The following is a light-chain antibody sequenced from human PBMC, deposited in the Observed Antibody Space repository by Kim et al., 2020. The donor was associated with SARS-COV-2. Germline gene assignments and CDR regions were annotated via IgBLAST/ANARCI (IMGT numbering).Light chain of an antibody. CDR1: ILRSSY. J-gene: IGLJ1*01. Sequence: SSELTQDPAVSVALGQTVRITCQGDILRSSYPSWYQKKPGQAPILVFYGENDRPAGIPDRFYGSTSGDTASLTIAGAQAEDDGDYFCNSRDSSETQYVFGSGTKVTVL. CDR2: GEN. CDR3: NSRDSSETQYV. V-gene: IGLV3-19*01.